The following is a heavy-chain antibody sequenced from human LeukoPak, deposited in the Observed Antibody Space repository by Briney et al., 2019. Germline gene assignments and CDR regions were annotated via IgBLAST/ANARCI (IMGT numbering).Heavy chain of an antibody. CDR3: ARGGGYSYGYWYFDL. CDR1: GGSISRYY. V-gene: IGHV4-59*01. J-gene: IGHJ2*01. CDR2: KDYSGST. D-gene: IGHD5-18*01. Sequence: SETLSLTCTVSGGSISRYYWSWIRQPPGKGLEWIGYKDYSGSTNYNRSLKSRVTISVDTSKNQFSLKLSSVTAADTAVYYCARGGGYSYGYWYFDLWGRGTLVTVSS.